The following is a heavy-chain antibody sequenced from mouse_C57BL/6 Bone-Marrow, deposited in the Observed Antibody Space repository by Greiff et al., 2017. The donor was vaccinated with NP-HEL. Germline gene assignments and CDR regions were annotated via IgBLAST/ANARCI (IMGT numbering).Heavy chain of an antibody. V-gene: IGHV1-54*01. CDR3: ALIYYGSSPWYFDV. Sequence: VMLVESGAELVRPGTSVKVSCKASGYAFTNYLIEWVKQRPGQGLEWIGVINPGSGGTNYNEKFKGKATLTADKSSSTAYMQLSSLTSEDSAVYFCALIYYGSSPWYFDVWGTGTTVTVSS. D-gene: IGHD1-1*01. CDR1: GYAFTNYL. J-gene: IGHJ1*03. CDR2: INPGSGGT.